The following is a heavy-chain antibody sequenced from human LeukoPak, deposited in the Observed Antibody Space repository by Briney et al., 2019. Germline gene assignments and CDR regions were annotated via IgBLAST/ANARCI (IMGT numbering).Heavy chain of an antibody. V-gene: IGHV3-23*01. CDR3: AKEFVPGNFHY. J-gene: IGHJ4*02. Sequence: GGSLRLSCAASGFTFSNFVMSWVRQAPGKGLEWVSTIGLSGSSTYYAGSVKGRFTISRDNSKNTLYLQTNSLRAEDTAIYYCAKEFVPGNFHYWGQGTLVTVSS. CDR1: GFTFSNFV. CDR2: IGLSGSST. D-gene: IGHD2-21*01.